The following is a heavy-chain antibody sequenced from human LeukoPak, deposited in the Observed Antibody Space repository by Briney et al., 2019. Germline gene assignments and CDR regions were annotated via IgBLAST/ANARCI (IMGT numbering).Heavy chain of an antibody. CDR3: ASRYVWGSYRSYY. J-gene: IGHJ4*02. CDR1: GGSISSSHW. V-gene: IGHV4-4*02. CDR2: IYHSGNT. Sequence: PSGTLSLTCAVSGGSISSSHWWSWVRQPPGKGLGCTEEIYHSGNTHYNPSLKSRVTISVDKSKNQISLKLSSVTAADTAVYYCASRYVWGSYRSYYWGQGTLVTVSS. D-gene: IGHD3-16*02.